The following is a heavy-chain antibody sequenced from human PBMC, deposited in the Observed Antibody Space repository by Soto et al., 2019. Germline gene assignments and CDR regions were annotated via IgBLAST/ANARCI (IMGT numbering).Heavy chain of an antibody. CDR3: ARDIQVTAPAFVC. D-gene: IGHD5-18*01. CDR1: GGTFNTYA. V-gene: IGHV1-69*19. Sequence: QVQLVQSGAEMKKPGSSVKVSCQSSGGTFNTYAMNWVRQAPGQGPEWMGDISPLFGAANYAPKFQGRVTITESQSTGPSYLQLSSLPAEDMALYFCARDIQVTAPAFVCWGQGTLVTVSS. J-gene: IGHJ4*02. CDR2: ISPLFGAA.